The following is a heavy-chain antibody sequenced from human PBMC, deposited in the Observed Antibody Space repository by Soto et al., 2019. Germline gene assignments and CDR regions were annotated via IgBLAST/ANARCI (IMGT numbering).Heavy chain of an antibody. CDR3: ARSTKIAADGTVGMDV. CDR2: ISAYNGNT. CDR1: GYTFTSYG. V-gene: IGHV1-18*04. Sequence: ASVKVSCKASGYTFTSYGISWVRQAPGQGLEWMGWISAYNGNTNYAQKLQGRVTMTTDKSTSTAYMELRSLRSDDTAVYYCARSTKIAADGTVGMDVWGQGTKVTVS. J-gene: IGHJ6*02. D-gene: IGHD6-13*01.